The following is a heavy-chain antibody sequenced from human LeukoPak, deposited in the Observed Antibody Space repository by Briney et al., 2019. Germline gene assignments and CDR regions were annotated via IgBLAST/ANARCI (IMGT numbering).Heavy chain of an antibody. CDR2: IYTSGST. CDR1: GASISSGSYY. D-gene: IGHD1-1*01. V-gene: IGHV4-61*02. CDR3: ARVGTTLFDP. Sequence: SQTLSLTCTVSGASISSGSYYWSWIRQPAGKGLEWIGRIYTSGSTNYNPSLKSRVTISVDTSKNQFSLKLSSVTAADTAVYYCARVGTTLFDPGGQGTLVTVSS. J-gene: IGHJ5*02.